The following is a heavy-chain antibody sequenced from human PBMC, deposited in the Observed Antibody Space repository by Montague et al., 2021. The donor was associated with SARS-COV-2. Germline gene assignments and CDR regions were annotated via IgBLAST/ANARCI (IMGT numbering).Heavy chain of an antibody. CDR2: IFHSGIT. Sequence: SETLSLTCTVSGGSISNYYWSWIRQSPGKGLEWIGYIFHSGITDYNPSFKSRVTVSVDMSKNQFSLQLNSVTAAASAVYYCARTEYNWNDWFDPWGQGTLVTVSS. J-gene: IGHJ5*02. CDR3: ARTEYNWNDWFDP. CDR1: GGSISNYY. V-gene: IGHV4-59*13. D-gene: IGHD1-20*01.